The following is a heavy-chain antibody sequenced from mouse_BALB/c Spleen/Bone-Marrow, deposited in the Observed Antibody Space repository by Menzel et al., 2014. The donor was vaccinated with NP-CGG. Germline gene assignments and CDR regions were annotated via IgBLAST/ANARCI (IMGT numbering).Heavy chain of an antibody. CDR3: AMYFCCSCLFSY. CDR1: GFNIKDTY. J-gene: IGHJ3*01. V-gene: IGHV14-3*02. CDR2: IVPGNGNT. D-gene: IGHD1-1*01. Sequence: SGAELVKPGVSVKFSGTASGFNIKDTYMHWVKQRPEQGLEWIERIVPGNGNTKYDPKFQGKSTITADTSSNTAYLQLRRLTPEAAAVYYCAMYFCCSCLFSYWGQGTLVT.